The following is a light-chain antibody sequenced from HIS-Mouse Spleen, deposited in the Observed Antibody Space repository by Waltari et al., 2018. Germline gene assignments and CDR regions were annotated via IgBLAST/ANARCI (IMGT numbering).Light chain of an antibody. V-gene: IGLV1-47*01. Sequence: QSVLTQPPSASGTPGQRVTISCSGSSSNLGSNYVYWYQQLPGTAPKLLIDRNKQRPSGVPGRVSGSKSCTSASLAISGLRSEDEADYYCAAWDDSLSGYVFGTGTKVTVL. CDR2: RNK. CDR3: AAWDDSLSGYV. J-gene: IGLJ1*01. CDR1: SSNLGSNY.